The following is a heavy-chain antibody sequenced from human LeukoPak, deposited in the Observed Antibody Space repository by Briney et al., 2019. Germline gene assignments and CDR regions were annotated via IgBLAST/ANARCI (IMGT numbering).Heavy chain of an antibody. CDR1: GFTFSSYA. Sequence: AGGSLRLSCAASGFTFSSYAMSWGRQAPGKGLEWVSAISGSGGSTYYADSVKGRFTISRDNSKNTLYLQMNSLRAEDTAVYYCAKDRSLSGPNDAFDIWGQGTMVTVSS. CDR3: AKDRSLSGPNDAFDI. V-gene: IGHV3-23*01. J-gene: IGHJ3*02. CDR2: ISGSGGST. D-gene: IGHD1-26*01.